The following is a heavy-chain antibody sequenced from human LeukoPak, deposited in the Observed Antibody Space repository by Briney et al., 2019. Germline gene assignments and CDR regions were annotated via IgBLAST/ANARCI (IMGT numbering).Heavy chain of an antibody. Sequence: SETLSLTCTVSGGSISRGSYYWSWSWIRRPAGKGLEWIGRIYTSGSTNYNPSLKSRVTMSVDTSKNQFSLNLSSGTAADTAVYYCARDRTGDLDYWGQGTLVTVSS. D-gene: IGHD3-16*01. V-gene: IGHV4-61*02. CDR1: GGSISRGSYY. J-gene: IGHJ4*02. CDR2: IYTSGST. CDR3: ARDRTGDLDY.